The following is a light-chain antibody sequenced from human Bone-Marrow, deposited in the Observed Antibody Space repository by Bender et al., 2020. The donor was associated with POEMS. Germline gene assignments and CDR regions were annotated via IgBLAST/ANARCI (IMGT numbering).Light chain of an antibody. CDR3: SAWDDSLSGWV. CDR2: YDD. V-gene: IGLV1-36*01. J-gene: IGLJ3*02. CDR1: SSNIGNHG. Sequence: QSVVTQPPSLSEAPRQRVTISCSGSSSNIGNHGVNWYQQLPGEAPKLLIYYDDLLTPGVSDRFSASKSGTSASLGSSEVQSEDGALYYCSAWDDSLSGWVFGGGTELTVL.